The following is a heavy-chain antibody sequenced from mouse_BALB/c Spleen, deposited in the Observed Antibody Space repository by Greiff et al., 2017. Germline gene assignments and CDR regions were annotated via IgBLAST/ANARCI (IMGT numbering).Heavy chain of an antibody. CDR2: ISSGGGST. CDR3: ARRDYRYDEGNYFDY. V-gene: IGHV5-12-1*01. CDR1: GFAFSSYD. J-gene: IGHJ2*01. D-gene: IGHD2-14*01. Sequence: EVHLVESGGGLVKPGGSLKLSCAASGFAFSSYDMSWVRQTPEKRLEWVAYISSGGGSTYYPDTVKGRFTISRDNAKNTLYLQMSSLKSEDTAMYYCARRDYRYDEGNYFDYWGQGTTLTVSS.